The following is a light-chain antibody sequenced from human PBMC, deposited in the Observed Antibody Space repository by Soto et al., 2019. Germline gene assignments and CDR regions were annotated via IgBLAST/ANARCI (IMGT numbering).Light chain of an antibody. Sequence: EIVMTQSPATLSVSPGERVTLSCRASQSAISNLAWYQQKPGQTPRLLIYDASTRATDIPARFSGSGSGTDFTLTISSLEPEDFAVYYCQQRSNWPITFGQGTRLEIK. J-gene: IGKJ5*01. CDR1: QSAISN. V-gene: IGKV3-11*01. CDR3: QQRSNWPIT. CDR2: DAS.